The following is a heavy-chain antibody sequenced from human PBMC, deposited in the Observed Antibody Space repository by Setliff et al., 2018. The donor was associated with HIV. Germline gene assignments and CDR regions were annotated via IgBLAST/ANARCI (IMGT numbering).Heavy chain of an antibody. CDR1: GGSFSGYY. CDR3: ARSGPNKWIHLYH. CDR2: INPSGNT. J-gene: IGHJ5*02. D-gene: IGHD5-18*01. Sequence: SETLSLTCAVYGGSFSGYYWSWIRQPPKKGLEWIGDINPSGNTNYNPSLKSRLTISGDTSKNQFSLNLSSVTAADTAVYYCARSGPNKWIHLYHWAQGALVTVSS. V-gene: IGHV4-34*01.